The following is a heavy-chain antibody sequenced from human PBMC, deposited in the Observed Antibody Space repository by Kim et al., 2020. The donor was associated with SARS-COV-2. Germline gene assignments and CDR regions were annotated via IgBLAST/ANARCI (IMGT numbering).Heavy chain of an antibody. D-gene: IGHD1-26*01. V-gene: IGHV4-34*01. CDR1: GGSFSGYY. CDR3: ARGPAELSNNDY. J-gene: IGHJ4*02. CDR2: INHSGST. Sequence: SETLSLTCAVYGGSFSGYYWSWIRQPPGKGLEWIGEINHSGSTNYNPSLKSRVTISVDTSKNQFSLKLSSVTAADTAVYYCARGPAELSNNDYWGQGTLVTVSS.